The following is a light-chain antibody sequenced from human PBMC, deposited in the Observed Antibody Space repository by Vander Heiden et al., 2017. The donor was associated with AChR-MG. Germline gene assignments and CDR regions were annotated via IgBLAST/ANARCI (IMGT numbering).Light chain of an antibody. Sequence: DIQMTPSPSTLPASVGDRVTITCRASQRISTYLAWYQQKPGKAPKFLSHDASNLESGVPSRFSGSGSGTEFTLTISSLQPDDFATYYCQQYNTYSPLTFGQGTKVEIK. J-gene: IGKJ1*01. CDR3: QQYNTYSPLT. V-gene: IGKV1-5*01. CDR2: DAS. CDR1: QRISTY.